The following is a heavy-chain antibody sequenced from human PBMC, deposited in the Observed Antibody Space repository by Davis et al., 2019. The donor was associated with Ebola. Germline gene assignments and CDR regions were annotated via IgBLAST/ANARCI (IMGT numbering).Heavy chain of an antibody. CDR3: AKNAGGTTTRFITS. CDR1: GFSFSGYA. V-gene: IGHV3-23*01. D-gene: IGHD3-22*01. CDR2: ISGSAITT. J-gene: IGHJ4*02. Sequence: GESLKISCAGSGFSFSGYAMSWVRQAPGKGLEWVSAISGSAITTYYADSVEGRFTISRDNSRNTLYLQMNSLRAEDAAVYYCAKNAGGTTTRFITSWGQGTLVTVSS.